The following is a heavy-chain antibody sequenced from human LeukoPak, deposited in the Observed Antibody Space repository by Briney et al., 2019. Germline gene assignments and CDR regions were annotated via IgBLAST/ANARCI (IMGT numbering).Heavy chain of an antibody. J-gene: IGHJ5*02. V-gene: IGHV5-51*01. CDR1: GYIFSSYW. CDR3: ARVQVVVVAATWFDP. D-gene: IGHD2-15*01. CDR2: FSPGDSPP. Sequence: GGSLEISWEGSGYIFSSYWIGGGRELPGKGQGGRGIFSPGDSPPPYTPSFQGQVTISAPKSISTAYLQWSRLKASDTAMYYCARVQVVVVAATWFDPWGQGTLVTVSS.